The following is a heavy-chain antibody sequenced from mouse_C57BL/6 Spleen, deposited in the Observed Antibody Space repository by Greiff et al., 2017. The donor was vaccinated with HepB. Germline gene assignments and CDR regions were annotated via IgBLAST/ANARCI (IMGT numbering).Heavy chain of an antibody. CDR1: GYAFSSYW. J-gene: IGHJ2*01. CDR2: IYPGDGDT. Sequence: QVQLQQSGAELVKPGASVKISCKASGYAFSSYWMNWVKQRPGKGLEWIGQIYPGDGDTNYNGKFKGKATLTADKSSSTAYMQLSSLTSEDSAVYFCAREGGYYGSSYDYWGQGTTLTVSS. D-gene: IGHD1-1*01. V-gene: IGHV1-80*01. CDR3: AREGGYYGSSYDY.